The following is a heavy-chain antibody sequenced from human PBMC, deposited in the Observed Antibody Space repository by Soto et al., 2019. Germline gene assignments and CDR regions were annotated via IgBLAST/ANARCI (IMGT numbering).Heavy chain of an antibody. Sequence: QVQLVQSGAEVKKPGASVKVSCKASGYTFTSYGISWVRQSPGQGLEWMGWISAYNGNTNYAHKLQGRVTMTTHTSTSTAYMELRSLRSYDTAVYYCARQEDIGLVPAAIDYYGMDVWGQGTTVTVSS. CDR3: ARQEDIGLVPAAIDYYGMDV. D-gene: IGHD2-2*02. CDR1: GYTFTSYG. J-gene: IGHJ6*02. CDR2: ISAYNGNT. V-gene: IGHV1-18*01.